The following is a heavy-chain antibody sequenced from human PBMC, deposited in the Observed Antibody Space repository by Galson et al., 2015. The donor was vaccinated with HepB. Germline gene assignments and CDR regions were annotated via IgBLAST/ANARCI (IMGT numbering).Heavy chain of an antibody. CDR2: ISSSSSYI. D-gene: IGHD2-2*01. CDR1: GFTFSSYS. Sequence: SLRLSCAASGFTFSSYSMNWVRQAPGKGLEWVSSISSSSSYIYYADSVKGRFTISRDNAKNSLYLQMNSLRAEDTAVYYCARGPRGQLKSAYYYYYMDVWGKGTTVTVSS. J-gene: IGHJ6*03. CDR3: ARGPRGQLKSAYYYYYMDV. V-gene: IGHV3-21*01.